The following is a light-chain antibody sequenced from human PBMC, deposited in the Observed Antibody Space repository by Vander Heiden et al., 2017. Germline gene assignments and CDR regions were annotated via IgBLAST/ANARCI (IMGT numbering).Light chain of an antibody. CDR2: GAS. CDR1: QSVSSN. J-gene: IGKJ1*01. V-gene: IGKV3-15*01. Sequence: EIVMTQSPATLSVSPGERATLSCRASQSVSSNLAWYQQKPGQAPRLLIYGASTRATGIPARFSGSGSGTEFTLTISSLQSEDFAVYYCQQEHNWQTFGQGTKVEIK. CDR3: QQEHNWQT.